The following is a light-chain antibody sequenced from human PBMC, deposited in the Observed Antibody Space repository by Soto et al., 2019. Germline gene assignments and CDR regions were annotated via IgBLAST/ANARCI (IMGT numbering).Light chain of an antibody. CDR1: TSDIGTNA. J-gene: IGLJ1*01. CDR3: ATWHDSFYV. V-gene: IGLV1-44*01. CDR2: TNN. Sequence: QSVLTQPPSASGTPGQRVTLSCSGSTSDIGTNAVNWFQHLPGTAPRLLIYTNNQRPSGVPDRFSGSKSGTSASLAISGLQSEDEATYYCATWHDSFYVFGTGTKLTVL.